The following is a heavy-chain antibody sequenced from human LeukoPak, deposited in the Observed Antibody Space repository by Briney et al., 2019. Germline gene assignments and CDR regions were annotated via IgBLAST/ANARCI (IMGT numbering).Heavy chain of an antibody. CDR1: GGSISSYY. J-gene: IGHJ4*02. D-gene: IGHD6-13*01. CDR3: ARDLLWSWYSGFDY. Sequence: PSETLSLTCTDSGGSISSYYWSWIRQPAGKGLEWIGRIYTSGSTNYNPSLKSRVTMSVDTSKNQFSLKLSSVTAADTAVYYCARDLLWSWYSGFDYWAREPWSPSPQ. V-gene: IGHV4-4*07. CDR2: IYTSGST.